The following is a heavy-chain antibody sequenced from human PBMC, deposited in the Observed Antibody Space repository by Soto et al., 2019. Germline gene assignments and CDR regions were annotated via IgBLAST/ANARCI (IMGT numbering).Heavy chain of an antibody. J-gene: IGHJ6*02. CDR1: GGTFSSYA. CDR2: IIPIFGTA. V-gene: IGHV1-69*06. CDR3: ARKYCTNGVCYWARMDV. D-gene: IGHD2-8*01. Sequence: ASVKVSCKASGGTFSSYAISRVRQAPGQGLEWMGGIIPIFGTANYAQKFQGRVTITADKSTSTAYMELSSLRSEDTAVYYCARKYCTNGVCYWARMDVWGPGTTVTVYS.